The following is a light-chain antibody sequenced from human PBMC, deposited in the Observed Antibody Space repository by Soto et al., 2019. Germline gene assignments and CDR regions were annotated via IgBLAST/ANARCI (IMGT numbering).Light chain of an antibody. V-gene: IGLV2-23*02. CDR1: KYDIGAYNF. CDR3: CSYAGSSPYV. J-gene: IGLJ1*01. Sequence: QSVLTQPASVSGSPGQSITISCTGTKYDIGAYNFVSWYQQHPGKAPKLMIYEVSNRPSGVSNRFSGSKSGNTASLTISGLQAEDEADYYCCSYAGSSPYVFGTGTKVTVL. CDR2: EVS.